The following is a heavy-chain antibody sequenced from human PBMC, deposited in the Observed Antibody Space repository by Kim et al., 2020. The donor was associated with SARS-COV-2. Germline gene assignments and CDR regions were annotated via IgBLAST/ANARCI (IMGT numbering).Heavy chain of an antibody. CDR1: GGSFSGYY. D-gene: IGHD5-12*01. CDR3: ARGGKKWLRTLIDY. V-gene: IGHV4-34*01. J-gene: IGHJ4*02. CDR2: INHSGST. Sequence: SETLSLTCAVYGGSFSGYYWSWIRQPPGKGLEWIGEINHSGSTNYNPSLKSRVTISVDTSKNQFSLKLSSVTAADTAVYYCARGGKKWLRTLIDYWGQGTLVTVSS.